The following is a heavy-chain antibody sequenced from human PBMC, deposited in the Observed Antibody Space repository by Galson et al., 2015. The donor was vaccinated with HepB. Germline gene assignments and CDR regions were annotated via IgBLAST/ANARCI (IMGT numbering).Heavy chain of an antibody. CDR2: VTAPTVAGHSE. CDR1: GFMSTSFA. D-gene: IGHD3-22*01. Sequence: SLRLSCATSGFMSTSFAFHWVRQAPGKGLEWVAYVTAPTVAGHSEKYADSVQGRFTVSRDDAKKTLYLQMVGLRPEDTAVYYCVRDRYDYDDGGYFGDHWGQGTVVTVSS. CDR3: VRDRYDYDDGGYFGDH. V-gene: IGHV3-30*01. J-gene: IGHJ4*02.